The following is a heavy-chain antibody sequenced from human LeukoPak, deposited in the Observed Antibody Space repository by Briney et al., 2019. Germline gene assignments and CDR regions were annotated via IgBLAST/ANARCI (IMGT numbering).Heavy chain of an antibody. CDR1: GGSISSGGYY. D-gene: IGHD3-10*01. V-gene: IGHV4-31*03. J-gene: IGHJ3*02. CDR2: IYYSGST. Sequence: SETLSLTCTVSGGSISSGGYYWSWIRQHPGKGLEWIGYIYYSGSTYYNPSLKSRVTISVDTSKNQFSLKLSSVTAADTAVYYCATQNITMVRGVTKAFDIWGQGTMVTVSS. CDR3: ATQNITMVRGVTKAFDI.